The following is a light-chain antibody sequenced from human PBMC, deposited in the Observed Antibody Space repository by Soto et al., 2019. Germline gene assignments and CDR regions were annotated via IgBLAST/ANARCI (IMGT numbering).Light chain of an antibody. CDR1: SSDVGSDNV. CDR2: EVT. J-gene: IGLJ1*01. CDR3: SSYTGGNPSYV. Sequence: QSVLTQPASVSGSPGQSITISCTGTSSDVGSDNVVSWYQQYPGKAPQLMIYEVTIRPSGVSDRFSGSKSGNTAFLTVSGLQAEDEADYYCSSYTGGNPSYVFGTGTKVTVL. V-gene: IGLV2-14*02.